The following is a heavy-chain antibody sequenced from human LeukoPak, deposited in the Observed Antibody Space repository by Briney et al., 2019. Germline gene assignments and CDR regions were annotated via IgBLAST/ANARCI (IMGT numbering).Heavy chain of an antibody. D-gene: IGHD1-26*01. CDR2: IQEDGSEK. V-gene: IGHV3-7*01. Sequence: GGSLRLSCAASGFTFSSYWMTWVRQAPGKGLEWVANIQEDGSEKYYVDSVKGRFTISRDNAKNSLYLQMNSLRAEDTAVYYCARSGIVPFDAMDVWGQGTTVTVSS. CDR1: GFTFSSYW. CDR3: ARSGIVPFDAMDV. J-gene: IGHJ6*02.